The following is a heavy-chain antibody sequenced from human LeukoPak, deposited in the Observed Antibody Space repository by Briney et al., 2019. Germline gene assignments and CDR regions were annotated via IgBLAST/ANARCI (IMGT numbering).Heavy chain of an antibody. D-gene: IGHD5-18*01. CDR1: GGSISSYY. CDR2: IYTSGST. V-gene: IGHV4-4*07. Sequence: SETLSLTCTVSGGSISSYYWSWIRQPAGKGLEWIGRIYTSGSTNYNPSLKSRVTMSVDTSKNQFSLKLSSVTAADTAVYYCARERGGWGSRGYSYGTLLFDYWGQGTLVTVSS. CDR3: ARERGGWGSRGYSYGTLLFDY. J-gene: IGHJ4*02.